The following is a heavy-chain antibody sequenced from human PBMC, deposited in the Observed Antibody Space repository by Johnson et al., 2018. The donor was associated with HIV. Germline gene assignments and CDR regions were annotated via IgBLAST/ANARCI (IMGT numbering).Heavy chain of an antibody. V-gene: IGHV3-23*04. Sequence: VQLVESGGGLVQPGGSLRLSCAASGFTFSSYAMSWVRQAPGKGLEWVSAISGSGGSTYYADSVKGRFTISRDNSKNTLYLQMNSLRAEDTAVYYCARDPFSGSYGDGACDMWGQGTMVTVSS. CDR2: ISGSGGST. D-gene: IGHD1-26*01. CDR1: GFTFSSYA. J-gene: IGHJ3*02. CDR3: ARDPFSGSYGDGACDM.